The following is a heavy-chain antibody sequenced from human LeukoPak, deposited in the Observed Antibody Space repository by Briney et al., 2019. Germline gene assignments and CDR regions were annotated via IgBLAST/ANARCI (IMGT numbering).Heavy chain of an antibody. D-gene: IGHD2-2*01. CDR2: IYTSGST. CDR1: GGSISSGSYY. J-gene: IGHJ5*02. CDR3: LGYCSSTSCQNDH. Sequence: SQTLSLTCTVSGGSISSGSYYWSWIRQPAGKGLEWIGRIYTSGSTNYNPSLKSRVTISVDTSKNQFSLKLSSVIAADTAAYYCLGYCSSTSCQNDHWGQGTLVTVSS. V-gene: IGHV4-61*02.